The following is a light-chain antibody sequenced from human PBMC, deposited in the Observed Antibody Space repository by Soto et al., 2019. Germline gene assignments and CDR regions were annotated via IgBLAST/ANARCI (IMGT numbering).Light chain of an antibody. CDR2: GAS. CDR3: QQYNNWPPST. CDR1: QSIYTN. Sequence: EIVMTQSPATLSLSPGERATLSCRTSQSIYTNYLAWYQQKPGQAPRLLIYGASTRATGIADRFSGSGSGTEFTLTISRLQSEDFAVYYCQQYNNWPPSTFGQGTKVDIK. J-gene: IGKJ1*01. V-gene: IGKV3D-15*01.